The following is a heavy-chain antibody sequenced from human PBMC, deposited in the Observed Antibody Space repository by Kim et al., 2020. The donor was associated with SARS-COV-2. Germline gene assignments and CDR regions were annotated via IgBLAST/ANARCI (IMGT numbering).Heavy chain of an antibody. V-gene: IGHV4-31*03. CDR3: ARGHSLGNSHCFDP. CDR2: IYNSGST. Sequence: SETLSLTCTVSGGSYYWSWIRQSPGKGLEWIGYIYNSGSTYYNPSLESRITISLDTSKGQFSLKLNSVTAADTAVYYCARGHSLGNSHCFDPCGQGTLV. CDR1: GGSYY. D-gene: IGHD3-16*01. J-gene: IGHJ5*02.